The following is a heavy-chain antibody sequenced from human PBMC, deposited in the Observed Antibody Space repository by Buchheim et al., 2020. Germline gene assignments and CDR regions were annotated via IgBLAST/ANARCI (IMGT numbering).Heavy chain of an antibody. Sequence: QLQLQESGPGLVKPSETLSLTCTVSGGSISSSSYYWGWIRQPPGKGLEWIGSIYYSGSTYYNPSLKSRVTISVDTSKNQFSLKLSSVTAADAALYYCARHFHPVAGTNSDYWGQGTL. CDR1: GGSISSSSYY. CDR2: IYYSGST. CDR3: ARHFHPVAGTNSDY. J-gene: IGHJ4*02. D-gene: IGHD6-19*01. V-gene: IGHV4-39*01.